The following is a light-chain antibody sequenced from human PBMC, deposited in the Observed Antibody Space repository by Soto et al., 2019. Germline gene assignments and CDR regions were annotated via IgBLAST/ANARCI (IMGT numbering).Light chain of an antibody. V-gene: IGKV1-17*01. Sequence: DIQMTQSPSSLSASVVDRVTITCRASQSISTYLNWYQQKPGKAPKLLIYDASSLESGVPSRFSGSGSGTEFTLTITSLQPEDFATYYCQQLNSFPINFGQGTRLEIK. CDR2: DAS. CDR1: QSISTY. CDR3: QQLNSFPIN. J-gene: IGKJ5*01.